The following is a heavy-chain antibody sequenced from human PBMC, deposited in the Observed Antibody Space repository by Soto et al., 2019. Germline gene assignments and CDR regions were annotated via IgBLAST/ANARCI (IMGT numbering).Heavy chain of an antibody. CDR1: GYTFTSYG. CDR3: ARDQTYYYDSSGRTKDY. D-gene: IGHD3-22*01. J-gene: IGHJ4*02. Sequence: ASVKVSCKASGYTFTSYGISWVRQAPGQGLEWMGWISAYNGNTNYAQKLQGRVTMTTDTSTSTAYMELRSLRSDDTAVYYCARDQTYYYDSSGRTKDYWGQGPLVTVYS. V-gene: IGHV1-18*01. CDR2: ISAYNGNT.